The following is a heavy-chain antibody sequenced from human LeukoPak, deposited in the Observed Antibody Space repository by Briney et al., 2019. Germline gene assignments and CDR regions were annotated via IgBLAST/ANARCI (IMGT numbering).Heavy chain of an antibody. CDR3: ASGGLYHWYFDL. CDR2: ITSTSYI. J-gene: IGHJ2*01. Sequence: SGGSLRLSCAASGFTFSDYTMNWVRQAPGKGLEWVSSITSTSYIFYADSVKGRFTISRDNAKDSLYLQMNSLRAEDTAVYYCASGGLYHWYFDLWGRGTLVTVSS. D-gene: IGHD2/OR15-2a*01. CDR1: GFTFSDYT. V-gene: IGHV3-69-1*01.